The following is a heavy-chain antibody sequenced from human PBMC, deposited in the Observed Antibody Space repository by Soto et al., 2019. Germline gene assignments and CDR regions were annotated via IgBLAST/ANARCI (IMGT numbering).Heavy chain of an antibody. V-gene: IGHV4-39*01. CDR2: IFYSGST. CDR3: ARHLVVAATTYNWFDL. J-gene: IGHJ5*02. D-gene: IGHD2-15*01. Sequence: PSETLSLTCTVSGGSNSSSSYYWGWILQLPGKGLEWIGSIFYSGSTYYNPSPRSRVTIYIDSSKNQFSLKLSSVTAADTAVYYCARHLVVAATTYNWFDLWGQGTLVTLSS. CDR1: GGSNSSSSYY.